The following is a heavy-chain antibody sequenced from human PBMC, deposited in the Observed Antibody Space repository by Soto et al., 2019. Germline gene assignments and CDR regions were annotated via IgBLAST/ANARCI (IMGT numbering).Heavy chain of an antibody. CDR1: GFTFSSCA. J-gene: IGHJ4*02. CDR3: AKGTSGGYSLSDY. Sequence: GGSLILSCAASGFTFSSCAMSWVRQAPGKGLEWVSAISGSGGSTYYAESVKGRFTISRDNSKNPLYLQMNTQSAQDTAVYYWAKGTSGGYSLSDYWGQGTLVTVSS. D-gene: IGHD6-19*01. V-gene: IGHV3-23*01. CDR2: ISGSGGST.